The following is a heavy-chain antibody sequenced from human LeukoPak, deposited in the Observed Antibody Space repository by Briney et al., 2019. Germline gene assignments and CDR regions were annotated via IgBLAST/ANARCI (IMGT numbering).Heavy chain of an antibody. CDR3: VKGYCSSGNCFSRTMYYFDY. J-gene: IGHJ4*02. Sequence: GGSLRLSCSASGFTFSNYTIHWVRQAPGKGLEYVSAISTNGGSTYYADSVKGRFTISRDNSKNTLYLQMSSLRAEDTAVYYCVKGYCSSGNCFSRTMYYFDYWGQGTLVTVSS. CDR1: GFTFSNYT. V-gene: IGHV3-64D*09. CDR2: ISTNGGST. D-gene: IGHD2-15*01.